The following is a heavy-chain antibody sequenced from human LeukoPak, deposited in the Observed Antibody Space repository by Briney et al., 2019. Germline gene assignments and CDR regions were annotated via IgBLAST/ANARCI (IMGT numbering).Heavy chain of an antibody. D-gene: IGHD6-6*01. Sequence: SGGSLRLSCTASGFTFSSYWMHWARQAPGKGLVWVSRINSDGSTTSYADSVKGRFTISRDNSKNTLYLQMNSLRAEDTAVYYCAKDPVGSSSSQRLGYWGQGTLVTVSP. CDR2: INSDGSTT. CDR3: AKDPVGSSSSQRLGY. J-gene: IGHJ4*02. CDR1: GFTFSSYW. V-gene: IGHV3-74*01.